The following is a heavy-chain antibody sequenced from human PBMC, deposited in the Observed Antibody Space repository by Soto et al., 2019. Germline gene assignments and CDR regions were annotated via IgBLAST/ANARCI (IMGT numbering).Heavy chain of an antibody. CDR1: GFTFSSYW. CDR2: IWYDGSKK. D-gene: IGHD2-2*01. CDR3: AREGIVIVPAAIDGMDV. V-gene: IGHV3-33*08. Sequence: VGSLRLSCAASGFTFSSYWMHWVRQAPGKGLEWVAVIWYDGSKKYYADSVKGRFTISRDNSKNTLYLQMNSLRGEDTAMYYCAREGIVIVPAAIDGMDVWGQGTTVTVSS. J-gene: IGHJ6*02.